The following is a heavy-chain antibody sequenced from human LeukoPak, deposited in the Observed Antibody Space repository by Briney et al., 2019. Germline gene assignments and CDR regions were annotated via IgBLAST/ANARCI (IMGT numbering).Heavy chain of an antibody. D-gene: IGHD3-3*01. CDR1: GGSISSSSYY. CDR2: IYYSGST. J-gene: IGHJ4*02. Sequence: TSETLSLTCTVSGGSISSSSYYWGWIRQPPGKGLEWIGSIYYSGSTYYNPSLKSRVTISVDTSKNQFSLKLSSVTAADTAVYYCARGGPYYDFWSGRTIDYWGQGTLVTVSS. V-gene: IGHV4-39*07. CDR3: ARGGPYYDFWSGRTIDY.